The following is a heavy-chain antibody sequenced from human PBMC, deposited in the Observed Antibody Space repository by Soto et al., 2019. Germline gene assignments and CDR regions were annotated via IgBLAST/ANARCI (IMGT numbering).Heavy chain of an antibody. Sequence: SETLALTCAVSGGSIRSRNWWSWVRPPPGKGLEWIGEIYHSGSTNYNPSLKSRVTISVDKSKNQFSLKLSSVTAADTAVYYCARDNTGTKYYYDSGHGMDVWGQGTTVTVSS. CDR3: ARDNTGTKYYYDSGHGMDV. CDR1: GGSIRSRNW. CDR2: IYHSGST. J-gene: IGHJ6*02. D-gene: IGHD3-22*01. V-gene: IGHV4-4*02.